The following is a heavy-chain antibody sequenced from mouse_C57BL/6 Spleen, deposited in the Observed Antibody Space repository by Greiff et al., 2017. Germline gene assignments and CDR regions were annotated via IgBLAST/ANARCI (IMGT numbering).Heavy chain of an antibody. V-gene: IGHV1-81*01. CDR3: ARAEDYYGSSSYWYFDV. J-gene: IGHJ1*03. Sequence: QVQLQQSGAELARPGASVKLSCKASGYTFTSYGISWVKQRTGQGLEWIGEIYPRSGNTYYNEKFKGKATLTADKSSSTAYMELRSLTSEDSAVYVCARAEDYYGSSSYWYFDVWGTGTTVTVSS. D-gene: IGHD1-1*01. CDR2: IYPRSGNT. CDR1: GYTFTSYG.